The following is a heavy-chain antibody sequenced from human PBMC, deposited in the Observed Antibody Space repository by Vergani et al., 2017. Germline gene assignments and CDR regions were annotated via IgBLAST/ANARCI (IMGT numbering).Heavy chain of an antibody. V-gene: IGHV3-66*02. J-gene: IGHJ4*02. CDR3: SLGVMDFYDPSGHEARDC. D-gene: IGHD3-22*01. CDR1: GFTVSDNY. Sequence: ELHLVQSGGGLVQPGESLRLSCAPSGFTVSDNYMTWVRQAPGKGLEWVSIIYTDGRTAYADSVKGRFTISRDDSKNTLFLDMNNLRPEDTAVYYCSLGVMDFYDPSGHEARDCWGQGTLVTVSS. CDR2: IYTDGRT.